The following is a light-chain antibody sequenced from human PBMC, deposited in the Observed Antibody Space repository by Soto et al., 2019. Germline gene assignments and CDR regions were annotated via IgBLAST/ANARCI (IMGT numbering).Light chain of an antibody. Sequence: QSALTQPASVSGSPGQSITISCTGTSSDVGNYKGVGWWQQHPGKAPKFMIYEVNKRPSGVSNRFSGSKSGNTASLTISGLQAEDEADYYCCSYAGDWSDVIFGGGTKLTVL. CDR2: EVN. CDR1: SSDVGNYKG. V-gene: IGLV2-23*02. CDR3: CSYAGDWSDVI. J-gene: IGLJ2*01.